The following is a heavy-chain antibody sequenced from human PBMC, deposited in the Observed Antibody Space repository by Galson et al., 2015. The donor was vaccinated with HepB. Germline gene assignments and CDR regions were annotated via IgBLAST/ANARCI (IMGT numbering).Heavy chain of an antibody. V-gene: IGHV4-39*01. D-gene: IGHD6-13*01. CDR2: IYYFGST. J-gene: IGHJ5*02. CDR3: ARRGYSST. Sequence: SETLSLTCTVSGVSITSTAYYWGWVRQPPGKGLEFFGSIYYFGSTDYNPSLKSRVTISMDTSKNQFSLKLTSVTASDTAVYYCARRGYSSTWGPGILVAVSS. CDR1: GVSITSTAYY.